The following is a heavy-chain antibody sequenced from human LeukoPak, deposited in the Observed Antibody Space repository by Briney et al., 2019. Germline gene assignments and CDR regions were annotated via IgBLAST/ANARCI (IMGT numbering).Heavy chain of an antibody. D-gene: IGHD7-27*01. CDR3: TRQILGKYYYYYYGMDV. CDR2: IRSKANSYAT. Sequence: PGGSLRLSCAASGLTVSGSAIHWVPQASGKALVSVYRIRSKANSYATAYAASVKGRFTISRDDSKNTAYLQMNSLKTEDTAVYYCTRQILGKYYYYYYGMDVWGQGTTVTVSS. CDR1: GLTVSGSA. J-gene: IGHJ6*02. V-gene: IGHV3-73*01.